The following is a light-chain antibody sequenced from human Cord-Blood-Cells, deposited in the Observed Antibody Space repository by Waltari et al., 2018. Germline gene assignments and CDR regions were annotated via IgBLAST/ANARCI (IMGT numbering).Light chain of an antibody. J-gene: IGKJ2*01. CDR3: QQYNSYPYT. CDR1: QSISSW. CDR2: KAS. V-gene: IGKV1-5*03. Sequence: DIQMTQSPSTLSASVGDRVTINCRASQSISSWLAWYQQKPGKAPKLLIYKASSLESGVPSRVSGSGSGTEFTLTISSLQPDDFATYYCQQYNSYPYTFGQGTKLEIK.